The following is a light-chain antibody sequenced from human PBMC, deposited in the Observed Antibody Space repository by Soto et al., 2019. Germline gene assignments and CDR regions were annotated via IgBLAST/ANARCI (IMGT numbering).Light chain of an antibody. Sequence: DIVMTQSPDSLAVSLGERATINCKSSQTVLYSSNNKNYLAWYQQKPGQPPKLLIYWASTRESGVPDRFSGSGSGTDFPLTISSLQAEDVAIDSCQQYYSTPLTFGGGTKVEIK. V-gene: IGKV4-1*01. CDR2: WAS. CDR1: QTVLYSSNNKNY. J-gene: IGKJ4*01. CDR3: QQYYSTPLT.